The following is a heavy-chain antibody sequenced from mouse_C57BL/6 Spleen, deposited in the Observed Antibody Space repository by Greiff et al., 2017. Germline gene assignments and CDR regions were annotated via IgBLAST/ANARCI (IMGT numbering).Heavy chain of an antibody. J-gene: IGHJ4*01. Sequence: EVKLVESGAELVKPGASVKLSCTASGFNIKAYYMHWVKQRTEQGLEWIGRIDPENGETKYAPKFQGKATITADTSSNTAYLQLSSLTSEDTAVYYCASGSSYGAMDYWGQGTSVTVSS. CDR1: GFNIKAYY. CDR3: ASGSSYGAMDY. CDR2: IDPENGET. V-gene: IGHV14-2*01. D-gene: IGHD1-1*01.